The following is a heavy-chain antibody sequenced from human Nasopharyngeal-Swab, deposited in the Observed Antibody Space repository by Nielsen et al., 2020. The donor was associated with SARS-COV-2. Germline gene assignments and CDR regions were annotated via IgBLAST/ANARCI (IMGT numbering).Heavy chain of an antibody. CDR1: GVTFSTFG. CDR3: ARDEAGTANSGFDY. J-gene: IGHJ4*02. Sequence: SPKISRAASGVTFSTFGMHWVRQAPGKGLEWGAVIWYDGSNKYYADSVKGRFTISRDNSKNTLYLQMNSLRAEDTAIYYCARDEAGTANSGFDYWGQGTLVTVSS. CDR2: IWYDGSNK. D-gene: IGHD1-1*01. V-gene: IGHV3-33*01.